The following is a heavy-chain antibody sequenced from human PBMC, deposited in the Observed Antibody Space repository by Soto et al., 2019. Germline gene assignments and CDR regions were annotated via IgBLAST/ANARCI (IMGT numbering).Heavy chain of an antibody. CDR1: GFSLSTNGVG. V-gene: IGHV2-5*01. J-gene: IGHJ5*02. CDR3: AREGAIVPRFFDP. D-gene: IGHD1-26*01. CDR2: IYWNDDK. Sequence: SGPTLVNPTQTLTLICTFSGFSLSTNGVGVGWIRQPPGKALEWLALIYWNDDKRYSPSLKSRLTITKDTSKSQVVLTMTNVDPVDTATYYCAREGAIVPRFFDPWGQGTLVTVSS.